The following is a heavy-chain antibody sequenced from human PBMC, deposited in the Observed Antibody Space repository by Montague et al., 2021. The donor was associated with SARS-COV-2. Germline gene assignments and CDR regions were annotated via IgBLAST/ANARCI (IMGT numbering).Heavy chain of an antibody. J-gene: IGHJ4*02. CDR2: IYWNGDK. CDR1: GFSLRSDDEG. D-gene: IGHD3-10*01. Sequence: PALVKPTQTLTLTCTFSGFSLRSDDEGVAWIRQSPGRALEWLAVIYWNGDKRYSPSLQRRLTITKDTSENQVVLTMTNMDPVDTATYYCAHRGMVRGLIFDYWGRGTLVTVSS. CDR3: AHRGMVRGLIFDY. V-gene: IGHV2-5*01.